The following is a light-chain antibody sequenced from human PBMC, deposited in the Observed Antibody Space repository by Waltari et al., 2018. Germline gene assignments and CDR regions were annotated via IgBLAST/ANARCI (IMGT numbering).Light chain of an antibody. CDR2: DAS. Sequence: EIVMTQSPATLSVSPGEGVTLSCRASRSVTNMLAWYQQKPGQAPRLLMYDASPRAAGIPAGFSGSESGTEFTLTINSLQSEDFAVYFCQQYYNWPLTFGPGTKVDIK. CDR3: QQYYNWPLT. CDR1: RSVTNM. V-gene: IGKV3-15*01. J-gene: IGKJ3*01.